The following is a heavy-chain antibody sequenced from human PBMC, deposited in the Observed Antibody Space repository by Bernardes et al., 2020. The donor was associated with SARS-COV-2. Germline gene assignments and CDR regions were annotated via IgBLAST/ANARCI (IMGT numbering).Heavy chain of an antibody. CDR3: ARVVRDCSSTSCYKAYYFDY. CDR1: GGSISSSSYY. CDR2: IYYSGST. D-gene: IGHD2-2*02. V-gene: IGHV4-39*07. Sequence: SETLSLTCTVSGGSISSSSYYWGWIRQPPGKGLEWIGSIYYSGSTYYNPSLKSRVTISVDTSKNQFSLKLSSVTAADTAVYYCARVVRDCSSTSCYKAYYFDYWGQGTLVTVSS. J-gene: IGHJ4*02.